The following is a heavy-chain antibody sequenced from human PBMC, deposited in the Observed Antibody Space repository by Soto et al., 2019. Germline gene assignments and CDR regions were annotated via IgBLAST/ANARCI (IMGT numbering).Heavy chain of an antibody. D-gene: IGHD3-10*01. V-gene: IGHV4-34*01. J-gene: IGHJ5*02. CDR1: GGSFSGYY. Sequence: SETLSLTCAVYGGSFSGYYWSWIRQPPGKGLEWIGEINHSGSTNYNPSLKSRVTISVDTSKNQFSLKLSSVTAADTAVYYCASSYGSGSLANWFDPWGQGTLVTVSS. CDR2: INHSGST. CDR3: ASSYGSGSLANWFDP.